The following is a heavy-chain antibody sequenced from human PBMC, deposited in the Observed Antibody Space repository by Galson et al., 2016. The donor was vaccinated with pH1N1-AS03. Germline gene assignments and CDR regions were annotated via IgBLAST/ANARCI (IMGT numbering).Heavy chain of an antibody. V-gene: IGHV1-2*02. D-gene: IGHD6-19*01. CDR2: INVNSGAT. Sequence: SVKVSCKASGCTFSGYYIHWVRQAPGQGLEWMGWINVNSGATTYTQKSRGRVTMTRDTSISTAYMELNTLTSEDTAVYYCARRGPVAGVDYWGQGTLVTVSS. J-gene: IGHJ4*02. CDR3: ARRGPVAGVDY. CDR1: GCTFSGYY.